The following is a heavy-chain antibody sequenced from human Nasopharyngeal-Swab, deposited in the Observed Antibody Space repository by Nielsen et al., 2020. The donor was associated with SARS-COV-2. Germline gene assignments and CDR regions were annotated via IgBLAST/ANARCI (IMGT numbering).Heavy chain of an antibody. CDR3: ASEGEYGAYDAPDY. CDR1: GDTFTNSA. D-gene: IGHD5-12*01. V-gene: IGHV1-69*10. CDR2: IVPALGLP. J-gene: IGHJ4*02. Sequence: LVKVSCKTSGDTFTNSAISWVRQAPGQGLEWMGGIVPALGLPNYAQKFRGRLTISADRSTTTSYLELSSLRFEDTAIYYCASEGEYGAYDAPDYWGQGTLVTVSS.